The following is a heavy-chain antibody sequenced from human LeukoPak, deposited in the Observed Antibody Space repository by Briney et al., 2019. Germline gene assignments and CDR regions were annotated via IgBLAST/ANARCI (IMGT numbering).Heavy chain of an antibody. D-gene: IGHD4-23*01. V-gene: IGHV4-59*01. J-gene: IGHJ4*02. CDR1: GGSIRSYY. CDR3: ARGRNDNGGMFFDS. CDR2: ISYGGYT. Sequence: SSETLSLTCTVSGGSIRSYYWSWIRQAPGKGLEWIGFISYGGYTSYSPSLKSRVAISVDTSKSQFSLRLSSMTAADTAIYYCARGRNDNGGMFFDSWAQGTLVTVSS.